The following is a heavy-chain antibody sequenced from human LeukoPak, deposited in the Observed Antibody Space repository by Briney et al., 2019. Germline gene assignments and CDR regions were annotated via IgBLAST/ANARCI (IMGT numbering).Heavy chain of an antibody. J-gene: IGHJ5*02. CDR2: ISAYNGNT. D-gene: IGHD6-19*01. V-gene: IGHV1-18*01. CDR3: ARDSLEQWLVSWSDP. Sequence: GASVKVSCKASGYTFTSYGISWVRQAPGQGLEWMGWISAYNGNTNYAQKLQGRVTMTTDTSTSTAYMELRSLRSDDTAVYYCARDSLEQWLVSWSDPWGQGTLVTVSS. CDR1: GYTFTSYG.